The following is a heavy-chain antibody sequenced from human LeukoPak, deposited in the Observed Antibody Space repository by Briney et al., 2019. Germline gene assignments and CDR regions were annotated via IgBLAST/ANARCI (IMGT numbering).Heavy chain of an antibody. J-gene: IGHJ4*02. V-gene: IGHV3-23*01. CDR2: ISGSGGST. CDR1: GFTFSSYA. Sequence: AGGSLRLSCAASGFTFSSYAMSWVRQAPGKGLEWVSAISGSGGSTYYADSVKGRFTISRGNSKNTLYLQMSSLRAEDTAVYYCATMVRGVIITYFDYWGQGTLVTVSS. CDR3: ATMVRGVIITYFDY. D-gene: IGHD3-10*01.